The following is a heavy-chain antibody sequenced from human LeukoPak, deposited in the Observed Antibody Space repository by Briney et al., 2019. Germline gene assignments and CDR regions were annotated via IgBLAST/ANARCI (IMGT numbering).Heavy chain of an antibody. J-gene: IGHJ4*02. D-gene: IGHD3-10*01. CDR1: GGSIRSYC. CDR2: INHSGST. V-gene: IGHV4-34*01. CDR3: ARWGRITMVRGVKTTFDY. Sequence: SETLSLTCTVSGGSIRSYCWSWIRQPPGKGLEWIGEINHSGSTNYNPSLKSRVTISVDTSKNQFSLKLSSVTAADTAVYYCARWGRITMVRGVKTTFDYWGQGTLVTVSS.